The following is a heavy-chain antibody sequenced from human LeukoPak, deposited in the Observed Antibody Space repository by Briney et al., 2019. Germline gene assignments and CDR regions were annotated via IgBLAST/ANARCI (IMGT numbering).Heavy chain of an antibody. Sequence: PGGSLRLSCAASGFTFSDYYMSWIRQAPGKGLEWLSYISSCGTTIYYADSVKGRFTISRDNAKNSLYLQMNSLRAEDTAVYYCARETRVRWTDYWGQGILVTVSS. CDR2: ISSCGTTI. CDR1: GFTFSDYY. D-gene: IGHD5-24*01. CDR3: ARETRVRWTDY. J-gene: IGHJ4*02. V-gene: IGHV3-11*04.